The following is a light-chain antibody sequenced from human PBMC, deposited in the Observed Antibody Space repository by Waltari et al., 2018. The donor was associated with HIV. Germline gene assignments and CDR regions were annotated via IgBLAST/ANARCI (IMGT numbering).Light chain of an antibody. CDR1: DSNIGRNP. CDR2: DMN. V-gene: IGLV1-51*01. J-gene: IGLJ3*02. Sequence: QSVLTQPPSVSAAPGHKVAISCSGSDSNIGRNPVSWYQKIPGTAPKLLIYDMNQRPSGLPDRVSASKSGTSATLGVTGLQTGDEADYYCVTWDTSLSAVVFGGGTELTVL. CDR3: VTWDTSLSAVV.